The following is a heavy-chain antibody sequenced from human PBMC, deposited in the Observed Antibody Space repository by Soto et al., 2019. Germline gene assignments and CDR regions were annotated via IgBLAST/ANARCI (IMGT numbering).Heavy chain of an antibody. V-gene: IGHV4-4*02. J-gene: IGHJ4*02. Sequence: SETLSLTCAVSGVSISSGNWWTWVRQSPQRGLEYIGEIFHDGTANYYPSFERRVAISVDTSKNQFSLKLTSVTAADTTIYFCARLVYDTRLNYMYFDFWGQGILVTVSS. D-gene: IGHD3-10*01. CDR3: ARLVYDTRLNYMYFDF. CDR1: GVSISSGNW. CDR2: IFHDGTA.